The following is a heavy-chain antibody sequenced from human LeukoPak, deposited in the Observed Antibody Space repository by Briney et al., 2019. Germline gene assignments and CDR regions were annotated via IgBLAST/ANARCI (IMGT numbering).Heavy chain of an antibody. Sequence: PGRSLRLSCAASGFTFDDYAMHWVRQAPGKGLEWVSGISWNSGSIGYADSVKGRFTISRDNAKNSLYLQMNSLRAEDTALYYCAKDIPVVYVLLWFGEPNPPPNWFDPWGQGTLVTVSS. CDR1: GFTFDDYA. D-gene: IGHD3-10*01. CDR2: ISWNSGSI. CDR3: AKDIPVVYVLLWFGEPNPPPNWFDP. J-gene: IGHJ5*02. V-gene: IGHV3-9*01.